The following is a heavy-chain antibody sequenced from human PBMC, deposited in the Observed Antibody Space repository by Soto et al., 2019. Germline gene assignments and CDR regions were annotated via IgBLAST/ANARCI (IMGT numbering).Heavy chain of an antibody. CDR1: GFTFSSYS. CDR2: ISSSSSYI. J-gene: IGHJ1*01. D-gene: IGHD2-8*01. V-gene: IGHV3-21*01. Sequence: PGGSLRLSCAASGFTFSSYSMNWVRQAPGKGLEWVSSISSSSSYIYYADSVKGRFTISRDNAKNSLYLQMNSLRAEDTAVYYCARDGRYCTNGVCYDLRYFLHWGQGTLVTVSS. CDR3: ARDGRYCTNGVCYDLRYFLH.